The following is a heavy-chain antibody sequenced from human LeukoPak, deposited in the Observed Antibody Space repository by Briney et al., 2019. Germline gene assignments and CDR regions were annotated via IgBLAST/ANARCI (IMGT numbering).Heavy chain of an antibody. CDR3: AELGITMIGGV. Sequence: GGSLRLSCAASGFIFSSYWMSWVRQAPGKGLEWVSAISGSGINTYYADSVKGRFTISRDNAKNSLYLQMNSLRAEDTAVYYCAELGITMIGGVWGKGTTVTISS. V-gene: IGHV3-21*01. CDR1: GFIFSSYW. CDR2: ISGSGINT. J-gene: IGHJ6*04. D-gene: IGHD3-10*02.